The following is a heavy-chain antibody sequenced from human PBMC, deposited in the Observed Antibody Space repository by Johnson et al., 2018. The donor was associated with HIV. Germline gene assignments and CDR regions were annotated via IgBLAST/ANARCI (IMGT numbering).Heavy chain of an antibody. CDR3: ARGLKGAFDI. J-gene: IGHJ3*02. V-gene: IGHV3-30*04. Sequence: LEWVTLISYHGSDTYYADSVQGRFTISRDNSRNMVYLEMNSLRTEDTAVYYCARGLKGAFDIWGQGTRVTVSA. CDR2: ISYHGSDT.